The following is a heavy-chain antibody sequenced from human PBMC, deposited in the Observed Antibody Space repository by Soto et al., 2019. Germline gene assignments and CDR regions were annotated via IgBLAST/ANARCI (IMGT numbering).Heavy chain of an antibody. D-gene: IGHD3-9*01. CDR2: INHSGST. V-gene: IGHV4-34*01. J-gene: IGHJ4*02. CDR3: VREYYDILTGYSTFDY. CDR1: GGSFSGYY. Sequence: PSETLSLTCAVYGGSFSGYYWSWIRQPPGKGLEWIGEINHSGSTNYNPSLKSRVTISVDTSKNQFSLKLSSVTAADTAVYYCVREYYDILTGYSTFDYWGRGTLVTVSS.